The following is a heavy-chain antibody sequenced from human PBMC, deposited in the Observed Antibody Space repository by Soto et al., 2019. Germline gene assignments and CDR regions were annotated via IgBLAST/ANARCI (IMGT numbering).Heavy chain of an antibody. V-gene: IGHV3-23*01. CDR1: GFSLSTYG. D-gene: IGHD1-1*01. CDR3: AKWNGYGDH. J-gene: IGHJ4*02. CDR2: VSGGSGTT. Sequence: EVQLLEAGGGLVQPEGSLRLSCTASGFSLSTYGVTWVRQAPGKGLEWVSGVSGGSGTTHYADSVKGRFTITTDNSENTAYLQMNSLRVEDTAVYYCAKWNGYGDHWGQGTLVTVS.